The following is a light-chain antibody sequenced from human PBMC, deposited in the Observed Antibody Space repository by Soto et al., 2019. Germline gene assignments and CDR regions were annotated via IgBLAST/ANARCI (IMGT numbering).Light chain of an antibody. CDR2: DAS. Sequence: EIVLTQSPATLSLSPGERATLSCRASQSVGSSLAWYQQKPGQAPRLLIYDASSRATGLPARFSGGGSGTDFTLTINTLAPEDFAVYYCQQRSDLITFGQGTRLEIK. V-gene: IGKV3-11*01. J-gene: IGKJ5*01. CDR1: QSVGSS. CDR3: QQRSDLIT.